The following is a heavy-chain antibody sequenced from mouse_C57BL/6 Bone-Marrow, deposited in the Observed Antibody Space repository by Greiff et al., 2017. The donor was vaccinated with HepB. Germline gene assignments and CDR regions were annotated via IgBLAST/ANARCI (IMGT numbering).Heavy chain of an antibody. CDR2: ISSGSSTN. Sequence: EVQRVESGGGLVKPGGSLKLSCAASGFTFSDYGMHWVRQAPEKGLEWVAYISSGSSTNYYADTVKGRFTISRDKTKNTLFLQMTSLTSEDTAMYYCARSYGNYPWYFDVWGTGTTVTVSS. CDR3: ARSYGNYPWYFDV. D-gene: IGHD2-1*01. CDR1: GFTFSDYG. J-gene: IGHJ1*03. V-gene: IGHV5-17*01.